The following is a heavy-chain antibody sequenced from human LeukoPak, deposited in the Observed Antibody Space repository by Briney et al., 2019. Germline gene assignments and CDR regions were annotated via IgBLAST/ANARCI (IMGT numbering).Heavy chain of an antibody. CDR3: ARELSAVGRWGAFDM. J-gene: IGHJ3*02. V-gene: IGHV1-2*02. Sequence: ASVKVSCKASGYTFTDYFIHWIRQAPGQGLEWMGWINPISGATSYAQKFQGRVTMTRDTSINTGNMELTGLRFDDTAVYYCARELSAVGRWGAFDMWGQGAMVTVSS. CDR2: INPISGAT. D-gene: IGHD6-13*01. CDR1: GYTFTDYF.